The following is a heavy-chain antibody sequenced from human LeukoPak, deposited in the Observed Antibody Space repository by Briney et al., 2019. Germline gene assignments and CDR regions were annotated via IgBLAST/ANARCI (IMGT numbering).Heavy chain of an antibody. V-gene: IGHV3-23*01. J-gene: IGHJ4*02. CDR1: GFTFSSYA. Sequence: GGSLRLSCEASGFTFSSYAMSWVRQLPGKGLEWVSGISGSGHSTYYADSVKGRFTISRDNSRNTLYLQMNSLRAEDTAVYYCAKGGTDSETYNYFDYWGQGNLVTVSS. CDR3: AKGGTDSETYNYFDY. D-gene: IGHD3-10*01. CDR2: ISGSGHST.